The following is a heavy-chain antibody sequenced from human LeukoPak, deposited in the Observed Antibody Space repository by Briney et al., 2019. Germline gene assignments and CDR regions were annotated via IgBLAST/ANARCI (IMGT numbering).Heavy chain of an antibody. CDR3: AKYGGESGVAFDS. D-gene: IGHD2-21*01. CDR1: GFTFSSYW. Sequence: GGSLRLSCAASGFTFSSYWMSWVRQAPGKGLEWVANIKQDGSEKYYVDSVKGRFTISRDNAKNSLYLQMNSLRGEDTAVYYCAKYGGESGVAFDSWGQGTLVTVSS. CDR2: IKQDGSEK. J-gene: IGHJ4*02. V-gene: IGHV3-7*01.